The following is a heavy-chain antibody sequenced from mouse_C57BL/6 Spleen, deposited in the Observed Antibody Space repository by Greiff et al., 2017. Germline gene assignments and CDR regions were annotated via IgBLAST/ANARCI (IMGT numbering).Heavy chain of an antibody. V-gene: IGHV5-17*01. Sequence: EVKLVESGGGLVKPGGSLKLSCAASGFTFSDYGMHWVRQAPEKGLEWVAYISSGSSTIYYADTVKGRFTISRDNAKNTLFLQMTSLRSEDTAMYYCAKPSGGGYAMDYWGQGTSVTVSS. CDR2: ISSGSSTI. J-gene: IGHJ4*01. CDR3: AKPSGGGYAMDY. CDR1: GFTFSDYG.